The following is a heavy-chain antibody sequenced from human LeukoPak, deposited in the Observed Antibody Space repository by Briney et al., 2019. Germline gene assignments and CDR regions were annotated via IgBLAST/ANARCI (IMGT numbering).Heavy chain of an antibody. CDR1: GYTFTDYY. V-gene: IGHV1-69-2*01. J-gene: IGHJ4*02. Sequence: GASVKVSCKASGYTFTDYYMHWVQQAPGKGLEWMGRVDPEDGETIYAQKFQGRVTMTEDTSTDTAYMELSSLRSEDTAVYYCATVEGPPAGWGQGTLVTVSS. D-gene: IGHD3-3*01. CDR2: VDPEDGET. CDR3: ATVEGPPAG.